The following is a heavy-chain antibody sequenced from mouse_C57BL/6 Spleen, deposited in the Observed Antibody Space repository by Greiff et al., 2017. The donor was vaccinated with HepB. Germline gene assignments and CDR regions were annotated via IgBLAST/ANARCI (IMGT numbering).Heavy chain of an antibody. J-gene: IGHJ3*01. V-gene: IGHV5-9*01. CDR1: GFTFSSYT. CDR3: ARRDYYGSSPWFAY. CDR2: ISGGGGNT. D-gene: IGHD1-1*01. Sequence: EVKLVESGGGLVKPGGSLKLSCAASGFTFSSYTMSWVRQTPEKRLEWVATISGGGGNTYYPDSVKGRFTISRDNAKNTLYLQMSSLRSEDTALYYCARRDYYGSSPWFAYWGQGTLVTVSA.